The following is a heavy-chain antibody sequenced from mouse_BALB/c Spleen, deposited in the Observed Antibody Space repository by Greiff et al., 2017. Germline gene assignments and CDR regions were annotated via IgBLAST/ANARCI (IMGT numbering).Heavy chain of an antibody. J-gene: IGHJ1*01. CDR1: GDSITSGY. CDR2: ISYSGST. Sequence: ESGPSLVKPSQTLSLTCSVTGDSITSGYWNWIRKFPGNKLEYMGYISYSGSTYYNPSLKSRISITRDTSKNQYYLQLNSVTTEDTATYYCARRGNWDVGWYFDVWGAGTTVTVSS. V-gene: IGHV3-8*02. CDR3: ARRGNWDVGWYFDV. D-gene: IGHD4-1*02.